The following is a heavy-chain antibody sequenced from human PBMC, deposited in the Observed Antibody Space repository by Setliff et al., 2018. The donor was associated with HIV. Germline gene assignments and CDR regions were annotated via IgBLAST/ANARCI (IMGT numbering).Heavy chain of an antibody. CDR3: TRLRGYSYGLAPYYYYYMDV. CDR1: GFTFGDYA. J-gene: IGHJ6*03. V-gene: IGHV3-49*04. CDR2: IGSKAYGGTT. D-gene: IGHD5-18*01. Sequence: GGSLRLSCAASGFTFGDYAMNWVRQTPGKGLEWVGFIGSKAYGGTTEYAASVKGRFTISRDDSKSIAYLQMNSLKTEDTAVYYCTRLRGYSYGLAPYYYYYMDVWGKGTTVTVSS.